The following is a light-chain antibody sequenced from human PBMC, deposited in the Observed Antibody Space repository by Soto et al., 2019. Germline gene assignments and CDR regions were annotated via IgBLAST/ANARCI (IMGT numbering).Light chain of an antibody. Sequence: DIPMTQSPSSLSASVGDRVTITCRASQGISNSLAWYQQKPGKVPKLLIYAASTLQSGVPSRFSGSGSGTDFTLTISSLQPEDVATYYCQNYNSDPKTFGPWTKVEIK. V-gene: IGKV1-27*01. J-gene: IGKJ1*01. CDR3: QNYNSDPKT. CDR2: AAS. CDR1: QGISNS.